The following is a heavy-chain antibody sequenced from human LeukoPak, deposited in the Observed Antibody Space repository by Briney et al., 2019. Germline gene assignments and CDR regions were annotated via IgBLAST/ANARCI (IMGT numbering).Heavy chain of an antibody. J-gene: IGHJ4*02. CDR2: VNQDESGK. Sequence: GGSLRLSCAASRFTFSSYWMSWVRHAPGKGLEWVANVNQDESGKNDVDSVKGRFTISRDNAKNSLYLQMNSLRDEDTAVYYCARESYYDSSGYSSGQAYWGQGTLVTVSS. CDR1: RFTFSSYW. D-gene: IGHD3-22*01. CDR3: ARESYYDSSGYSSGQAY. V-gene: IGHV3-7*01.